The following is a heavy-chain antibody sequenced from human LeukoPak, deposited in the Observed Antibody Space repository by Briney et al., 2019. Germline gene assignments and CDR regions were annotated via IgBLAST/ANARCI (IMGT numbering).Heavy chain of an antibody. D-gene: IGHD5-24*01. CDR3: ARGGRRDGYNKDAFDI. V-gene: IGHV1-2*02. CDR1: GYTFTGYY. CDR2: INPNSGGT. Sequence: ASVKVSCKASGYTFTGYYMHWVRQAPGQGLEWMGWINPNSGGTNYAQKFQGRVTMTRDTSISTAYMELSRLRSDDTAVNYRARGGRRDGYNKDAFDIWGQGTMVTVSS. J-gene: IGHJ3*02.